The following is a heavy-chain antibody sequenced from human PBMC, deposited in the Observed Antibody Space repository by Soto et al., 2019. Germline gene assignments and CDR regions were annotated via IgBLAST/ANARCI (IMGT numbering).Heavy chain of an antibody. CDR2: IGGSGGST. CDR1: DFTFSSYA. V-gene: IGHV3-23*01. J-gene: IGHJ5*01. D-gene: IGHD4-17*01. CDR3: AKDSLTTGINFFDS. Sequence: GGSLRLSCAASDFTFSSYAMSWVRQAPGKGLEWVSIIGGSGGSTYYADSVKGRFTISRDNSKNTLCLQMNSLRAEDTAVYYCAKDSLTTGINFFDSWGQGTLVTVSS.